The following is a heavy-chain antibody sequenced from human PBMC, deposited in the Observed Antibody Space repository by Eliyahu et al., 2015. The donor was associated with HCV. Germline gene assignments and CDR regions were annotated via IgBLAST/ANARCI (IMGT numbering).Heavy chain of an antibody. D-gene: IGHD6-6*01. Sequence: EVQLLESGGGLVQPGGSLRLSCAASGFTXXXXAMXWVRXAPGKGLEWVSAISGTGGSTYYADSVKGRFTISRDNSKNTLYLQMNGLRAEDTAVYYCAKDRSSSSSYYYGMGVWGQGTTVTVSS. CDR3: AKDRSSSSSYYYGMGV. CDR1: GFTXXXXA. V-gene: IGHV3-23*01. CDR2: ISGTGGST. J-gene: IGHJ6*02.